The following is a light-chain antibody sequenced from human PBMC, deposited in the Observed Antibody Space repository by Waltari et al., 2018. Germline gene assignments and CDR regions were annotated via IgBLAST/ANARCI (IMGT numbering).Light chain of an antibody. V-gene: IGKV1-39*01. CDR1: QSISSY. J-gene: IGKJ1*01. Sequence: DIQMTQSPSSLSASVGDRVTITCRASQSISSYLNWYQQKPGKAPKLLIYAASSLQSGVPSRFSGSGSGTDFTLTISSLQPEDFATYYCQQSYSTPPGFGQGTKVE. CDR2: AAS. CDR3: QQSYSTPPG.